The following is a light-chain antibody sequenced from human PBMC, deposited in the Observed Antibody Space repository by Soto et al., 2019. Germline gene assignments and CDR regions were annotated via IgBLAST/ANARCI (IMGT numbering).Light chain of an antibody. CDR1: SGDIGSYNY. CDR3: SSYAATYTVEAV. J-gene: IGLJ3*02. CDR2: DVT. V-gene: IGLV2-11*01. Sequence: QLVLTQPRSVSGSPGQSVTISCSGTSGDIGSYNYVSWYQQHPGKAPKLIIYDVTARPSGVPDRFSGSKSGNTASLTISGLQAEDEADYYCSSYAATYTVEAVFGGGTQLTVL.